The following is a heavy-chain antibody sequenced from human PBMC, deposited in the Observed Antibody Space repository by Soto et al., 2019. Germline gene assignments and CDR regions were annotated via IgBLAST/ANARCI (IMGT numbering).Heavy chain of an antibody. CDR2: INSSGGTT. CDR1: GFTFSNHA. J-gene: IGHJ4*02. V-gene: IGHV3-23*01. CDR3: AKKQTFSSAPDY. Sequence: HPGGSLRLSCAASGFTFSNHAMSWVRQAPGKGLEWVSVINSSGGTTYYADSVKGRFTLSRDNSKNTLYLQMNSLTAEDTAVYYCAKKQTFSSAPDYWGQGTMVTVSS.